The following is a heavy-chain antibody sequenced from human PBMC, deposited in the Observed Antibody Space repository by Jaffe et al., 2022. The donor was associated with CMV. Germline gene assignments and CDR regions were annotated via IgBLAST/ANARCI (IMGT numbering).Heavy chain of an antibody. CDR1: GGSISSSSYY. V-gene: IGHV4-39*01. CDR3: ARHDNSVDTAMVFDY. Sequence: QLQLQESGPGLVKPSETLSLTCTVSGGSISSSSYYWGWIRQPPGKGLEWIGSIYYSGSTYYNPSLKSRVTISVDTSKNQFSLKLSSVTAADTAVYYCARHDNSVDTAMVFDYWGQGTLVTVSS. D-gene: IGHD5-18*01. J-gene: IGHJ4*02. CDR2: IYYSGST.